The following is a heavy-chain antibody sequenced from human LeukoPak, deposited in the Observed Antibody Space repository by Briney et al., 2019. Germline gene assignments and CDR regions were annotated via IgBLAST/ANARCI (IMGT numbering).Heavy chain of an antibody. D-gene: IGHD3-22*01. CDR2: INPNSGGT. J-gene: IGHJ4*02. Sequence: GASVKVSCKASGYTFTSYYMHWVRQAPGQGLEWMGWINPNSGGTNYAQKFQGRVTMTRDTSISTAYMELSRLRSDDTAVYYCARTDYYDSSGYRNWGQGTLVTVSS. CDR1: GYTFTSYY. CDR3: ARTDYYDSSGYRN. V-gene: IGHV1-2*02.